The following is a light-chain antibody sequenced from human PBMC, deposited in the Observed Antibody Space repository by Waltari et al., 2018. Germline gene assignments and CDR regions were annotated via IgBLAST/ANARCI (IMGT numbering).Light chain of an antibody. Sequence: EVVLTQSPATLSLSPGETATLPCRASQSVGTYLAWYQQKPGQAPRLLIYDASNRATGIPDRFRSSGSGTDFTLTIISLEAEDFAVYYCQQRSNWTPHTFGQGARLEIK. CDR2: DAS. CDR1: QSVGTY. CDR3: QQRSNWTPHT. J-gene: IGKJ2*01. V-gene: IGKV3-11*01.